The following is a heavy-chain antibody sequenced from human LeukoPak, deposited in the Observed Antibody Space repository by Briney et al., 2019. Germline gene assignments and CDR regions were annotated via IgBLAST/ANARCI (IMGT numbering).Heavy chain of an antibody. Sequence: SETLSLTCTVSGGSISSYYWSWIRQPPGKGLEWIGYIYYSGSTNYSPSLKSRVTISVDTSKNRFSLKLTSVTAADTAIYYCARKDAYNSKPFDYWGQGTLVTVSS. J-gene: IGHJ4*02. CDR1: GGSISSYY. CDR3: ARKDAYNSKPFDY. CDR2: IYYSGST. V-gene: IGHV4-59*01. D-gene: IGHD5-24*01.